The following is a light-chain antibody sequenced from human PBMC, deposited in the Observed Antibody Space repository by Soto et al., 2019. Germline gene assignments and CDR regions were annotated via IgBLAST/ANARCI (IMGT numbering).Light chain of an antibody. Sequence: DIQMTQSPSTLSASVGDRVTITCRASQSLTTWLAWYQQKPGKAPKLLIYKASSLESGVPSRFSGSTSGTEFTLTISSLQPDDFATYYCQQSRTFGQGTKVEIK. J-gene: IGKJ1*01. CDR2: KAS. CDR1: QSLTTW. V-gene: IGKV1-5*03. CDR3: QQSRT.